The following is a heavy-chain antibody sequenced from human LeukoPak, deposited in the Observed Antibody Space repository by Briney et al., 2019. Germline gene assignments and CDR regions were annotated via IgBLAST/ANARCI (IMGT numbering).Heavy chain of an antibody. CDR3: ARVKSRGNFDY. V-gene: IGHV5-10-1*01. D-gene: IGHD3-10*01. Sequence: GESLKISFKGSGYSLTTYWITWVRQMPGQGLEWIGTIDPSDSYTNYSPSFQGHVTISADKSITTAYLQWSSLEASDSAIYFCARVKSRGNFDYWGQGTLVTVSS. J-gene: IGHJ4*02. CDR2: IDPSDSYT. CDR1: GYSLTTYW.